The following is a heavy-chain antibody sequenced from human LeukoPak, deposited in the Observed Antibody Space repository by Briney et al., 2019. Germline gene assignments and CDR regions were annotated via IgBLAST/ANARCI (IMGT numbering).Heavy chain of an antibody. CDR2: ISGSGGST. J-gene: IGHJ6*02. V-gene: IGHV3-23*01. Sequence: PGGSLRLSCAASGFTFSSYAMSWVRQAPGKGLEWVSTISGSGGSTYYADSVKGRFTISRDNAKNSLYLQMNSLRAEDTAVYYCARTYYDFWSGYLGLDYYYGMDVWGQGTTVTVSS. CDR1: GFTFSSYA. CDR3: ARTYYDFWSGYLGLDYYYGMDV. D-gene: IGHD3-3*01.